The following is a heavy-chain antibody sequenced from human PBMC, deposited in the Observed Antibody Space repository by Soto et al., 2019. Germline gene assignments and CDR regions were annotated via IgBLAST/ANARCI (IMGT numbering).Heavy chain of an antibody. CDR1: GGSISSPY. D-gene: IGHD3-10*01. V-gene: IGHV4-59*11. CDR3: AREGGLLWFGETLDYYYYGMDV. CDR2: IYDSGST. J-gene: IGHJ6*02. Sequence: SETLSLTCTVSGGSISSPYWSWIRQPPGKGLEWIGYIYDSGSTYYNSSLKSRVTMSVDTSKNQFSLKLSSVTAADTAVYYCAREGGLLWFGETLDYYYYGMDVWGQGTTVTVSS.